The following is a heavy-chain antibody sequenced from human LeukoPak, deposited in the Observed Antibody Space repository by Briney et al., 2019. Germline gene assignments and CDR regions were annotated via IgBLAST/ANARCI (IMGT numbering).Heavy chain of an antibody. J-gene: IGHJ5*02. CDR2: IKQDGSEK. Sequence: GGSLRLSCAASGFTFSGYWMSWVRQAPGKGLEWVANIKQDGSEKYYVDSVKGRFTISRDNAKNSLYLQMNSLRAEDTAVYYCARGPDIVVVSGWFDPWGQGTLVTVSS. CDR1: GFTFSGYW. D-gene: IGHD2-15*01. V-gene: IGHV3-7*01. CDR3: ARGPDIVVVSGWFDP.